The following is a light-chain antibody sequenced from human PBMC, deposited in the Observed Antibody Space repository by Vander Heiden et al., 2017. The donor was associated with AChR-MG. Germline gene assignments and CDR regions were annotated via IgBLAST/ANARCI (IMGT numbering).Light chain of an antibody. CDR1: QDVTSN. CDR2: AAA. V-gene: IGKV3D-15*01. CDR3: QQYNDWAPEA. J-gene: IGKJ4*01. Sequence: EVVLTQSPATLSQSPGEGATLSWRASQDVTSNIAGYQQKPGQAPRILIYAAAIRATGIPARFSGSGSGTEFTLTISSLQSEDFATYYCQQYNDWAPEAFGGGTKVEIK.